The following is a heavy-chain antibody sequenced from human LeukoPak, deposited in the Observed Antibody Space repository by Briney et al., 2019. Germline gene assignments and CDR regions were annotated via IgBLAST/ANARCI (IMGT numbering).Heavy chain of an antibody. D-gene: IGHD3-3*01. CDR1: GFTFSSYS. J-gene: IGHJ4*02. V-gene: IGHV3-21*01. CDR3: ARASGSGYYDY. Sequence: GGSLRPSCAASGFTFSSYSMNWVRQAPGKGLEWVSSISSSSSYIYYADSVKGRFTISRDNAKNSLYLQMNSLRAEDTAVYYCARASGSGYYDYWGQGTLVTVSS. CDR2: ISSSSSYI.